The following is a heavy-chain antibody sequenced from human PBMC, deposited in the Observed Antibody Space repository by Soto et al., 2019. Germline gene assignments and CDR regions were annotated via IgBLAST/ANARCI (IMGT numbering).Heavy chain of an antibody. Sequence: ASVKVSCKASGYIFTDYYMHWVRQAPGQELGWMGRINPNSGGTNYAQKFQGRVTMTRDTSISTAYTELSSLRSEDTATYYCARDLAYGGPFDYWGQGALVTVSS. CDR3: ARDLAYGGPFDY. CDR2: INPNSGGT. D-gene: IGHD4-17*01. CDR1: GYIFTDYY. V-gene: IGHV1-2*06. J-gene: IGHJ4*02.